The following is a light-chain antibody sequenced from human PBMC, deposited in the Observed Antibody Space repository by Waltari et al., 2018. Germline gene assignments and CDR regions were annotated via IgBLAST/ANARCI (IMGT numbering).Light chain of an antibody. V-gene: IGKV3-20*01. CDR3: QKYGILPAT. J-gene: IGKJ1*01. Sequence: EIVLTQSPGTLSLSPGERATLSCRAIQSVIRTLAWSQQKTGQAPRLVIYDASSRATGIPDRVSGSGSGTDFSLTISRLEPEDFAIYYGQKYGILPATFGQGTKVEVK. CDR2: DAS. CDR1: QSVIRT.